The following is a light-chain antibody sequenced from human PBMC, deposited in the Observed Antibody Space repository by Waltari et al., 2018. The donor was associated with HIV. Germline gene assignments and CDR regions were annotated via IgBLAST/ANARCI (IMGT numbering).Light chain of an antibody. J-gene: IGLJ3*02. V-gene: IGLV2-11*01. CDR1: RRSVNNYKY. CDR2: GVN. CDR3: CSYAGSNIHWV. Sequence: QSALTQPRSVSGSPGQSVTISCTGTRRSVNNYKYVSWYQHPPGEAPKLVIFGVNKRPSGVPYRFSGSNSGNTASLTISGLQAEDEGHYYCCSYAGSNIHWVFGGGTKLTVL.